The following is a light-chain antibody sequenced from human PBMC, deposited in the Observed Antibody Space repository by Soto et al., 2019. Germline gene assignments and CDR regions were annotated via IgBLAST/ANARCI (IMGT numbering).Light chain of an antibody. CDR2: GTS. J-gene: IGKJ3*01. CDR1: QSIRNY. CDR3: QQSYTAVFT. Sequence: DIQMTQSPSSLSVSVGDRVTITCRASQSIRNYLNWYQQKPGKAPNLLIYGTSNLQSGVPSRFGGSGSETDFTLTINNLQPEDFATYYCQQSYTAVFTFGPGTKVDIK. V-gene: IGKV1-39*01.